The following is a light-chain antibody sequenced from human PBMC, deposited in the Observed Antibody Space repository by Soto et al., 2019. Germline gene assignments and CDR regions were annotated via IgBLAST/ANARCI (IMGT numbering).Light chain of an antibody. CDR2: DVS. CDR3: SSYTSSDNLV. Sequence: QSVLTQPASVSGSPGQSITISCTGTSSDVGGYNYVSWYQQHPGKAPKLMIYDVSNRPSGVSNRFSGSKSGNTASLTISGLQAEDEADYYCSSYTSSDNLVFGGGTKLTVL. J-gene: IGLJ2*01. V-gene: IGLV2-14*01. CDR1: SSDVGGYNY.